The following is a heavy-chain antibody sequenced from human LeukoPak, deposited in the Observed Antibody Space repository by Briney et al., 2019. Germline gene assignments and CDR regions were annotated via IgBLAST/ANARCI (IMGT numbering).Heavy chain of an antibody. Sequence: GASVKVSCKASGGTFSSYAISWVRQAPGQGLEWMGRIIPILGIANYAQKFQGRVTITADKSTSTAYMELSRLRSDDTAVYYCARDGITMVRGVILDYWGQGTLVTVSS. CDR3: ARDGITMVRGVILDY. CDR2: IIPILGIA. V-gene: IGHV1-69*04. J-gene: IGHJ4*02. D-gene: IGHD3-10*01. CDR1: GGTFSSYA.